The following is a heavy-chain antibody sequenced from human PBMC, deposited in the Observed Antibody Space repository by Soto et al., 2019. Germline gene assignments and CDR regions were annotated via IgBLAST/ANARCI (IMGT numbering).Heavy chain of an antibody. J-gene: IGHJ5*02. CDR3: ARDLNWNPSWFDP. CDR1: GYSITSYY. D-gene: IGHD1-1*01. V-gene: IGHV4-59*01. Sequence: SETLSLTCTFSGYSITSYYWSWIRQPPGKGLEWIGNIYRSGRTNYNPSLKSRVTMSLNTSKNQFSLRLSSVTAADTAVYYCARDLNWNPSWFDPWGQGILVTVSS. CDR2: IYRSGRT.